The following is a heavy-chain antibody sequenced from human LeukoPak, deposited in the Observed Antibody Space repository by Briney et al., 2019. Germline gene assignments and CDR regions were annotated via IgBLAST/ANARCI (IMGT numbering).Heavy chain of an antibody. CDR2: INPSGGST. D-gene: IGHD3-22*01. Sequence: GASVKVSCKASGYTFTSYYMHWVRQAPGQGLEWMGIINPSGGSTSYAQKFQGRVTMTRDTSTSTVYMELSSLRSEDTAVYYWARRGYYDSSGHAFDIWGQGTMVTVSS. J-gene: IGHJ3*02. CDR3: ARRGYYDSSGHAFDI. V-gene: IGHV1-46*01. CDR1: GYTFTSYY.